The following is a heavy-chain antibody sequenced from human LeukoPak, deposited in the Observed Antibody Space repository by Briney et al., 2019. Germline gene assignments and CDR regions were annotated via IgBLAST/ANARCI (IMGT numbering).Heavy chain of an antibody. CDR2: INPNTGGT. Sequence: ASAKVSCKASGYTFTGYYMHWVRQAPGQGLEWMGSINPNTGGTDYAHKFQGRVTMTRDTSISTAYMEVNRLRSDDTAVYYCARPIDIAAADLWGQGTLVTVSS. CDR3: ARPIDIAAADL. CDR1: GYTFTGYY. J-gene: IGHJ4*02. D-gene: IGHD6-13*01. V-gene: IGHV1-2*07.